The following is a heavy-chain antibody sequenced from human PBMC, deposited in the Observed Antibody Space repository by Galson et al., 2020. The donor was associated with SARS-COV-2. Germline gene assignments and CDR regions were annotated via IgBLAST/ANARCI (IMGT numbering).Heavy chain of an antibody. D-gene: IGHD3-22*01. CDR2: ISYDGSNK. CDR3: ARGDYYYDSSGYPRNYFDY. CDR1: GFTFSSYA. J-gene: IGHJ4*02. V-gene: IGHV3-30*04. Sequence: GESLKISCAASGFTFSSYAMHWVRQAPGKGLEWVAVISYDGSNKYYADSVKGRFTISRDNSKNTLYLQMNGLRAEDTAVYYCARGDYYYDSSGYPRNYFDYWGQGTLVTVSS.